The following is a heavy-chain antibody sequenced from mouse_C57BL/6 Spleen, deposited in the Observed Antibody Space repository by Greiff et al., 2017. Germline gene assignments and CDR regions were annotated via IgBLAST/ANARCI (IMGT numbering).Heavy chain of an antibody. CDR1: GFSLTSYG. V-gene: IGHV2-5*01. CDR2: IWRGGST. Sequence: VKLVESGPGLVQPSQSLSITCTVSGFSLTSYGVHWVRQSPGKGLEWLGVIWRGGSTDYNAAFMSRLSITKDNSKSQVFFKMNSLQADDTAIYYCAKNGHYDYEDYYAMDYWGQGTSVTVSS. D-gene: IGHD2-4*01. J-gene: IGHJ4*01. CDR3: AKNGHYDYEDYYAMDY.